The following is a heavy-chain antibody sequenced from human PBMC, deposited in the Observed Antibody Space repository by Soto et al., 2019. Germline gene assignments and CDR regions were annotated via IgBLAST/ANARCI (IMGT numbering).Heavy chain of an antibody. Sequence: QLQRQESGPGLVKPSETLSLTCTVSGGSISSSSYYWGWIRQPPGKGLEWIGSIYYSGSTYYNPSLKSRVTISVDTSKNQFSLKLSSVTAADTAVYYCARRSSSWDDAFDIWGQGTMVTVSS. D-gene: IGHD6-13*01. CDR3: ARRSSSWDDAFDI. CDR1: GGSISSSSYY. V-gene: IGHV4-39*01. J-gene: IGHJ3*02. CDR2: IYYSGST.